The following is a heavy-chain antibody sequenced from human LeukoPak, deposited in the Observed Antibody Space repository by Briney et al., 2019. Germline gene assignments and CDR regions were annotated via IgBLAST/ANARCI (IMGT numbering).Heavy chain of an antibody. V-gene: IGHV3-74*01. CDR2: IISDGSMT. Sequence: GGSLRLSCAASGFTLSNHWMHWVRQGPGKGLVWVSRIISDGSMTNYADSVKGRFTISRDNAKNTLYMQMKSLRADDTAVYYCVRQGTVGEFDYWGQGTLVTVSS. D-gene: IGHD1-26*01. J-gene: IGHJ4*02. CDR1: GFTLSNHW. CDR3: VRQGTVGEFDY.